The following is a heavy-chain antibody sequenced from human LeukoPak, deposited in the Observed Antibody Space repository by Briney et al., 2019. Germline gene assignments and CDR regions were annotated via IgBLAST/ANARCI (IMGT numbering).Heavy chain of an antibody. Sequence: QTGGSLRLSCAASGFTFSSYEMNWVRQAPGKGLEWVSYISSSGSTIYYADSVKGRFTISRDNAKNSLYLQMNSLRAEDTAVYYCARGITMIVVVPNFDYWGQGTLVTVSS. V-gene: IGHV3-48*03. D-gene: IGHD3-22*01. CDR3: ARGITMIVVVPNFDY. J-gene: IGHJ4*02. CDR2: ISSSGSTI. CDR1: GFTFSSYE.